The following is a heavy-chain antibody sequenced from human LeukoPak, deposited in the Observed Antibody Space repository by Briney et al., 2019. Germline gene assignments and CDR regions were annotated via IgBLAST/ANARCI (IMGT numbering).Heavy chain of an antibody. CDR3: ARLQIQLWPYYYYYGMDV. V-gene: IGHV1-8*01. D-gene: IGHD5-18*01. CDR1: GYTFTSYD. J-gene: IGHJ6*02. CDR2: MNPNSGNT. Sequence: ASVKVSCKASGYTFTSYDINWVRQATGQGLEWMGWMNPNSGNTGYAQKFQGRVTMTRNTSISTAYMELSSLRSEDTAVYYCARLQIQLWPYYYYYGMDVWGQGTTVTVSS.